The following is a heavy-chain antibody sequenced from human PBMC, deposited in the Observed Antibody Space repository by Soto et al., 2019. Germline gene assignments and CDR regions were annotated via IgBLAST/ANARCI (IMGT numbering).Heavy chain of an antibody. D-gene: IGHD1-26*01. CDR3: AGGRDYDY. V-gene: IGHV4-4*02. J-gene: IGHJ4*02. CDR1: GGSITTSVL. Sequence: PSEALSLTCHVSGGSITTSVLCTWLRQFPGRGLEWIGEMAHDGHRNYNPSRSGRLTISVDRXYSQFSLNLACVNAADTAVYFCAGGRDYDYGGQATLVSVS. CDR2: MAHDGHR.